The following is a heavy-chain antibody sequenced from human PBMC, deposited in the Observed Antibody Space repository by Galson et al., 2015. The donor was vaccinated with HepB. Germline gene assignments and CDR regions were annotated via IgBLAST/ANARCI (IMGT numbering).Heavy chain of an antibody. CDR2: IIPIFGTA. V-gene: IGHV1-69*13. CDR3: ASPYCSSTSCYVHYYMDV. J-gene: IGHJ6*03. Sequence: SVKVSCKASGGTFSSYAISWVRQAPGQGLEWMGGIIPIFGTANYAQKFQGRVTITADESTSTAYMELSSLRSEDTAVYYCASPYCSSTSCYVHYYMDVWGKGTTVTVSS. D-gene: IGHD2-2*01. CDR1: GGTFSSYA.